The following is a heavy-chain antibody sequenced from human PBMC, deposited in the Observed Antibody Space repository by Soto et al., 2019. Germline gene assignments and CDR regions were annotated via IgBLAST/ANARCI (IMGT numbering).Heavy chain of an antibody. CDR1: GGSISSNSYY. Sequence: SETLSLTWTVSGGSISSNSYYWGWIRQPPGKGLEGIGSIYYSGSTYYDPSLKSRVTISVDTSKNQFSLKLSSVTAADTAVYYCSRQYSSAFDIWGQGTMVTGSS. CDR3: SRQYSSAFDI. V-gene: IGHV4-39*01. J-gene: IGHJ3*02. CDR2: IYYSGST. D-gene: IGHD6-13*01.